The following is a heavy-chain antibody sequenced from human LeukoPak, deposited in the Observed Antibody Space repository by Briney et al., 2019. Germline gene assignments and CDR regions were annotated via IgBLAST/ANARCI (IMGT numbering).Heavy chain of an antibody. Sequence: GGSLRLSCAASGFTFSSYAMHWVRQAPGKGLEWVANINQPGSQKYHVDSVKGRFTISRDNARNSLFLQMNSLTADDTAVYYCARGLGKGSSDYWGQGTLVTVSS. V-gene: IGHV3-7*03. D-gene: IGHD6-6*01. J-gene: IGHJ4*02. CDR2: INQPGSQK. CDR3: ARGLGKGSSDY. CDR1: GFTFSSYA.